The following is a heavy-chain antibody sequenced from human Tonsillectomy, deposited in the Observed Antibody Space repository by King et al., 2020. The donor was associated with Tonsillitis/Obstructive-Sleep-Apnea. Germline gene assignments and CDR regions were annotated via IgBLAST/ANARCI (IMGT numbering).Heavy chain of an antibody. Sequence: VQLQESGPGLVKPSETLSLTCTVSGGSISSYYWSWIRQPPGKGLEWIGYIYYSGSTNYNPSLKSRVTISVDTSKNQFSLKLSSVPAADTAVYYCARGPPRAPYLYYFDYWGQGTLVTVSS. V-gene: IGHV4-59*01. CDR2: IYYSGST. CDR3: ARGPPRAPYLYYFDY. CDR1: GGSISSYY. J-gene: IGHJ4*02. D-gene: IGHD2/OR15-2a*01.